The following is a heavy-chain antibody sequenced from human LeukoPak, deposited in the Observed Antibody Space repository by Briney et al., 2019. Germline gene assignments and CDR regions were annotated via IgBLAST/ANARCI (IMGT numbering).Heavy chain of an antibody. Sequence: PGGSLRLSCAASGFTFSSYWMSWVRRAPGKGLEWVANIKQDGSEKYYVDSVKGRFTISRDNSKNTLYLQMNSLRAEDTAVYYCARGGQSGSGTGPYWGQGTLVTVSS. CDR1: GFTFSSYW. CDR3: ARGGQSGSGTGPY. D-gene: IGHD1-26*01. V-gene: IGHV3-7*01. J-gene: IGHJ4*02. CDR2: IKQDGSEK.